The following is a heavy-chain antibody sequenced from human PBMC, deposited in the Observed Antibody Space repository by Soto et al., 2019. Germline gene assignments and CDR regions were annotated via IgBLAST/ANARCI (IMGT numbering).Heavy chain of an antibody. CDR3: ASNSGSALSY. J-gene: IGHJ4*02. V-gene: IGHV4-61*01. CDR1: GGSVSSGSYY. CDR2: IYYSGST. Sequence: QVQLQESGPGLVKPSETLSLTCTVSGGSVSSGSYYWSWIRQPPGKGLEWIGYIYYSGSTNYNPSLKSRVTISVDTSKNQFSLKLSSVTAADTAVYYCASNSGSALSYWGQGTLVTVSS. D-gene: IGHD1-26*01.